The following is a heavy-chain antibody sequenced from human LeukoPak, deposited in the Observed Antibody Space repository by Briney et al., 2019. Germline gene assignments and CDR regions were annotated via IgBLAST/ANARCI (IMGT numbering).Heavy chain of an antibody. D-gene: IGHD5-18*01. CDR2: ISSSSSYI. J-gene: IGHJ4*02. CDR3: ARPRTAMDGGGDY. CDR1: GFTFSSYS. Sequence: PGGSLRLSCAASGFTFSSYSMNWVRQAPGKGLEWVSSISSSSSYIYYADSVKVRFTISRDNAKNSLYLQMNSLRAEDTAVYYCARPRTAMDGGGDYWGQGTLVTVSS. V-gene: IGHV3-21*01.